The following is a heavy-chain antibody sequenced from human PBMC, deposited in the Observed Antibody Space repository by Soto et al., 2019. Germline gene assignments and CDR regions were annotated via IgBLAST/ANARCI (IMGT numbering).Heavy chain of an antibody. V-gene: IGHV4-39*01. CDR1: GGSISSSSYY. Sequence: SETLSLTCTVSGGSISSSSYYWGWIRQPPGKGLEWIGSIYYSGSTYYNPSLKSRVTISVDTSKNQFSLKLSSVTAADTAVYYCARHETEGYSYGYFDYWGQGTLVTVSS. CDR2: IYYSGST. D-gene: IGHD5-18*01. J-gene: IGHJ4*02. CDR3: ARHETEGYSYGYFDY.